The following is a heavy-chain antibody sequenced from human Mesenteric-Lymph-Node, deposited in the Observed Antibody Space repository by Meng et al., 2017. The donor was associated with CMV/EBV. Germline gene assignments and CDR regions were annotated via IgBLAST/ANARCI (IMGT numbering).Heavy chain of an antibody. D-gene: IGHD3-3*01. Sequence: GESLKISCAASGFTISSYSMNWVRQAPGKGLEWVSFISSSSGYIYYADSVKGRFIISRDNAKNTLYLQMNSLRAEDTAVYYCARGTRDNDYWGQGTLVTVSS. J-gene: IGHJ4*02. CDR1: GFTISSYS. CDR2: ISSSSGYI. V-gene: IGHV3-21*01. CDR3: ARGTRDNDY.